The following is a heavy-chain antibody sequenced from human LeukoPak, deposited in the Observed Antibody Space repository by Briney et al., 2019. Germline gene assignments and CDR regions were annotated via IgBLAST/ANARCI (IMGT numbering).Heavy chain of an antibody. V-gene: IGHV3-21*01. CDR2: ITSSRTYI. CDR1: RFTFSTYS. D-gene: IGHD5-18*01. J-gene: IGHJ4*02. CDR3: ARGNTAMTY. Sequence: GGSLRLSCAASRFTFSTYSMNWVRQAPGKGLEWVSSITSSRTYIYYADSVKGRFTISRDNAKNTLYLQMNSLRAEDTAVYYCARGNTAMTYWGQGTLVTVSS.